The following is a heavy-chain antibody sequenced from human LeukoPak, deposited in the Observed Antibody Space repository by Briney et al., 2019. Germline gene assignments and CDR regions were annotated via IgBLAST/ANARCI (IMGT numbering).Heavy chain of an antibody. CDR3: ARALLYGHFDP. CDR2: ISSSNNYI. D-gene: IGHD2-8*01. V-gene: IGHV3-21*01. CDR1: GFTFSTYS. J-gene: IGHJ5*02. Sequence: PGGSLRLSCAASGFTFSTYSMNWVRQAPGKGLEWVSSISSSNNYIYYADSVKGRFTISRDNAKNSLYLQMNSLRAEDTAVYYCARALLYGHFDPWGQGTLVTVSS.